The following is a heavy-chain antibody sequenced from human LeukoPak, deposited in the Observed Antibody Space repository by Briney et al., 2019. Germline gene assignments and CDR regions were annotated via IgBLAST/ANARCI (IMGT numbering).Heavy chain of an antibody. V-gene: IGHV3-11*01. CDR1: GFTFSDYY. D-gene: IGHD1-26*01. J-gene: IGHJ5*02. CDR2: ISSSGSTI. Sequence: GGSLRLSCAASGFTFSDYYMSWICQAPGKGLEWVSYISSSGSTIYYADSVKGRFTISRDNAKNSLYLQMNSLRAEDTAVYYCARSSQWELPSARFDPWGQGTLVTVSS. CDR3: ARSSQWELPSARFDP.